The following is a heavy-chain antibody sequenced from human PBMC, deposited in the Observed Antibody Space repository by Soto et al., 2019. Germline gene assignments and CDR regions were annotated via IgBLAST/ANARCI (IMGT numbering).Heavy chain of an antibody. J-gene: IGHJ4*02. Sequence: QVHLQESGPGLVKPSQTLSLTCTVSGASISSGGYYWSWFRQHPGKGLEWIGYSYYTGTTDYNPSLKSRVNITIDTSETQFALNLSSVTAADTAVYYCAGGAYGDYAYWDQGTLVTVSS. CDR1: GASISSGGYY. CDR2: SYYTGTT. V-gene: IGHV4-31*03. D-gene: IGHD4-17*01. CDR3: AGGAYGDYAY.